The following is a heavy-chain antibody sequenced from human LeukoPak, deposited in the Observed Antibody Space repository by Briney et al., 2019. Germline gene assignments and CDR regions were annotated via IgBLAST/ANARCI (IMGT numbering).Heavy chain of an antibody. Sequence: SETLSLTCTVSGGSISSSSYYWDWIRQPPGKGLEWIGSVSYSGSTYYNPSLKSQVSISVDTSKNQFSLNLSSVTAADTAVYSCARRRGGEDYFDSWGQGTLVTVSS. J-gene: IGHJ4*02. CDR2: VSYSGST. CDR1: GGSISSSSYY. V-gene: IGHV4-39*01. D-gene: IGHD2-21*01. CDR3: ARRRGGEDYFDS.